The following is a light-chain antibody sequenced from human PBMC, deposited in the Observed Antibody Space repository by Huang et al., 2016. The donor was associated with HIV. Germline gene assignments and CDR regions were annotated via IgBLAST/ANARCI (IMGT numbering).Light chain of an antibody. J-gene: IGKJ1*01. Sequence: DIQLNQSSSSLSASVADRVTISFRASQDSGTYVAWYQHKPVKVPQLLIFSASTLHSGVPARFSSSRSATNFTLTICSLQPEDVATYYCQKYNGVPRTFGPGTKVEI. V-gene: IGKV1-27*01. CDR2: SAS. CDR3: QKYNGVPRT. CDR1: QDSGTY.